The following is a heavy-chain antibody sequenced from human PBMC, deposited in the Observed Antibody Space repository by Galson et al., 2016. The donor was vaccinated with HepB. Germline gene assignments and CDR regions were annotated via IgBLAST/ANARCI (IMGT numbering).Heavy chain of an antibody. D-gene: IGHD6-19*01. Sequence: SLRLSCAASGFSVSGNYMSWVRQAPGKGLEWVSVLYPDGRTYYGDSVKDRFTISRDNSKNISFLQMNSLRAEDTAVYYCAKNSGWYGNGYFDLWGRGTLLTVSS. CDR2: LYPDGRT. CDR3: AKNSGWYGNGYFDL. V-gene: IGHV3-66*01. CDR1: GFSVSGNY. J-gene: IGHJ2*01.